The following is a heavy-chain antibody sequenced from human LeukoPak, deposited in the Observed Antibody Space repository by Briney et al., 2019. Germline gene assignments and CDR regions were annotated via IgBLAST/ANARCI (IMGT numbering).Heavy chain of an antibody. J-gene: IGHJ4*02. Sequence: GESLKISCKASGYCFPSYWITWVRQMPGKGLEWMGGIDPIDSYTTYSPSFQGHVTISADKSIATVYLQWSSLKASDTAMYYCARARVDTAMADFDYWGQGTLVTVSS. V-gene: IGHV5-10-1*01. CDR2: IDPIDSYT. CDR1: GYCFPSYW. CDR3: ARARVDTAMADFDY. D-gene: IGHD5-18*01.